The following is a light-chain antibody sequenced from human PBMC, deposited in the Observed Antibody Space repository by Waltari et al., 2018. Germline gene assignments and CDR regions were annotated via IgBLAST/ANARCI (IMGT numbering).Light chain of an antibody. V-gene: IGKV4-1*01. CDR2: WAS. CDR3: QQYFSTPPVT. Sequence: DIVMTQSPDSLAVSLGERATINCKSSQSVLYSSNNKNYLAWYQQKSGQPAKLLIYWASTRESGVPDRFSGSGSGTDFTLTISSLQAEDVAVYYCQQYFSTPPVTFGGGTKVEIK. J-gene: IGKJ4*01. CDR1: QSVLYSSNNKNY.